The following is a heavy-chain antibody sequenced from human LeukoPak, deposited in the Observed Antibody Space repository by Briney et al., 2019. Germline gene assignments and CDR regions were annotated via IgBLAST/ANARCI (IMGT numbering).Heavy chain of an antibody. CDR2: ISGDGGTT. V-gene: IGHV3-64*01. CDR1: GLTFSSFA. J-gene: IGHJ4*02. Sequence: AGRSLRLSCAASGLTFSSFAMHWVRQAPGEGLDYVASISGDGGTTYYAKSVKGRFTISRDNSKKTLSIQMASVRTTDSAIYDCARESDRKRKSYYYDCWGQGTLVTVSS. CDR3: ARESDRKRKSYYYDC. D-gene: IGHD1-14*01.